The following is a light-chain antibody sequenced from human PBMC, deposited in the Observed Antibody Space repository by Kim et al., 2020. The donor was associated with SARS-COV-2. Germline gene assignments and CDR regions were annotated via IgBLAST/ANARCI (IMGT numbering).Light chain of an antibody. CDR1: KLGDKY. Sequence: SPGQTASITCSGDKLGDKYACWYQQKPGQSPVLVIYQDSKRPSGIPERFSGSNSGNTATLTISGTQAMDEADYYCQAWDSSTHVVFGGGTQLTAL. J-gene: IGLJ2*01. CDR2: QDS. V-gene: IGLV3-1*01. CDR3: QAWDSSTHVV.